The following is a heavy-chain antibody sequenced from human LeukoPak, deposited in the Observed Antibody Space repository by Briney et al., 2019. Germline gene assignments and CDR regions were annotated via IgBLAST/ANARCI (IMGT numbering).Heavy chain of an antibody. J-gene: IGHJ4*02. V-gene: IGHV3-48*04. CDR1: GFTFSSYW. CDR2: ISNSGSTI. CDR3: ARESTYFDY. Sequence: PGGSLRLSCAVSGFTFSSYWMHWVRQAPGKGLEWVSYISNSGSTIYYADSVKGRFTISRDNAKNSLYLQMNSLRAEDTAVYYCARESTYFDYWGQGTLVTVSS. D-gene: IGHD2-2*01.